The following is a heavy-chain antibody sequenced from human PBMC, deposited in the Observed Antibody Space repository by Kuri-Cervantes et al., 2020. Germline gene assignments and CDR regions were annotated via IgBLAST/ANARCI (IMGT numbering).Heavy chain of an antibody. CDR2: IYTSGST. Sequence: LRLSCTVSGGSVSSGSYYWSWIRQPAGKGLEWIGRIYTSGSTNYNPSLKSRVTISVDTSKNQFSLKLSSVTAADTDVYYCARVSGYCSSTSCYDYFDYWGQGTLVTVSS. J-gene: IGHJ4*02. CDR3: ARVSGYCSSTSCYDYFDY. V-gene: IGHV4-61*02. CDR1: GGSVSSGSYY. D-gene: IGHD2-2*01.